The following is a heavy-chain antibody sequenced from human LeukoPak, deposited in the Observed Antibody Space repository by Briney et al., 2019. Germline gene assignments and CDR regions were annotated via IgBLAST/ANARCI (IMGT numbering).Heavy chain of an antibody. V-gene: IGHV4-59*01. J-gene: IGHJ4*02. D-gene: IGHD6-6*01. CDR1: GASITTYY. CDR2: IYHSGST. CDR3: ARECSTSSEGDYFDY. Sequence: SETLSLTCTVSGASITTYYWTWIRQPPGKGLEWIGYIYHSGSTNYNPSLKSRVTISLDTSRNQFSLRLSSVTAADTAVYFCARECSTSSEGDYFDYWGQGSLVTVSS.